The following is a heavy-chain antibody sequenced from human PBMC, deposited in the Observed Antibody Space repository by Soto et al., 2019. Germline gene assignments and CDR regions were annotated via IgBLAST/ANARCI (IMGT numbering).Heavy chain of an antibody. CDR3: ARGVTMVRGVIHTPYFDY. D-gene: IGHD3-10*01. J-gene: IGHJ4*02. CDR1: GGSISNYY. V-gene: IGHV4-59*12. Sequence: SETLSLTCTVSGGSISNYYCNWIRHSPGKGLEWIGNIYYSGSTYYNPSLKSRVTISVDTSKNQFSLKLSSVTAADTAVYYCARGVTMVRGVIHTPYFDYWGQGTLVTVSS. CDR2: IYYSGST.